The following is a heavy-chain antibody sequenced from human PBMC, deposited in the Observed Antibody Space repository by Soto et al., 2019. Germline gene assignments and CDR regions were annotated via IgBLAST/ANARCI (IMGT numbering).Heavy chain of an antibody. D-gene: IGHD5-12*01. CDR3: ARDRTLLRFVPPPRRHYGMDV. Sequence: PSVKVSCKASGYTFTGYYMHWVRQAPGQGLEWMGWINPNSGGTNYAQKFQGGVTMTRDTSISTAYMELSRLRSDDTAGYYCARDRTLLRFVPPPRRHYGMDVWGQGTSGTRSS. V-gene: IGHV1-2*02. CDR1: GYTFTGYY. CDR2: INPNSGGT. J-gene: IGHJ6*02.